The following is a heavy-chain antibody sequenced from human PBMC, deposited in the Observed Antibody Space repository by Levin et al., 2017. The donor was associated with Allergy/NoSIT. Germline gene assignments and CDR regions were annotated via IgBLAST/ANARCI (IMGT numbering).Heavy chain of an antibody. V-gene: IGHV1-2*02. Sequence: ASVKVSCKASGYTFTDYFMHWVRQAPGQGPEWMGWINPKSGDTNYAQNFQGRVTVTRDTSTSTVYMEVSRLRSDDTAVYYCARDRGSGPDYWGQGTLVTVSS. J-gene: IGHJ4*02. D-gene: IGHD6-19*01. CDR1: GYTFTDYF. CDR3: ARDRGSGPDY. CDR2: INPKSGDT.